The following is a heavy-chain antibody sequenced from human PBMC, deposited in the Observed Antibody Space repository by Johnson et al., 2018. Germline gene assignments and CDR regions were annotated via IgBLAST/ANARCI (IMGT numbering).Heavy chain of an antibody. D-gene: IGHD5-18*01. CDR2: IWYDGSNK. V-gene: IGHV3-33*01. Sequence: QVQLVETGGGVVQPGRSLRLSCAASGFTFSSYGMHWVRQAPGTGLEWVAVIWYDGSNKYYADSVKGRFTISRDNSKNTLYLQMNSLRAEDTAVYYWARARRWGIQLYYYYYGMDVWGQGTTVPVSS. CDR1: GFTFSSYG. CDR3: ARARRWGIQLYYYYYGMDV. J-gene: IGHJ6*02.